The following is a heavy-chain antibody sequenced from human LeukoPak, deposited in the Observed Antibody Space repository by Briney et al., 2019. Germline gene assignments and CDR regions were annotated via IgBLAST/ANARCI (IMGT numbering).Heavy chain of an antibody. CDR3: MCWGTDNH. V-gene: IGHV3-7*01. D-gene: IGHD7-27*01. J-gene: IGHJ4*02. CDR1: GLTFRSYW. Sequence: QTGGSLRLSCTFSGLTFRSYWMNWVRQAPGKGLEWVANINPGGNEIRSVDSVKGRSIISRDNAKTSLDLQMSSLRVEDTAVYYCMCWGTDNHWGQGILVTVSS. CDR2: INPGGNEI.